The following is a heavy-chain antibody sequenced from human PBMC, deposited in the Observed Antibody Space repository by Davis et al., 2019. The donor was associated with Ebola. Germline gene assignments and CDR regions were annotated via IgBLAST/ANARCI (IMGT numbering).Heavy chain of an antibody. CDR2: INTNTGNP. D-gene: IGHD5-18*01. V-gene: IGHV7-4-1*02. Sequence: ASVKVSCKASEFSSTKYAMNWVRQAPGQGLEWMGWINTNTGNPTYAQGFTGRFVFSLDTSVSTAYLQISSLKAEDTAVYYCAREDTPMVTGPDYWGQGTPVTVSS. J-gene: IGHJ4*02. CDR1: EFSSTKYA. CDR3: AREDTPMVTGPDY.